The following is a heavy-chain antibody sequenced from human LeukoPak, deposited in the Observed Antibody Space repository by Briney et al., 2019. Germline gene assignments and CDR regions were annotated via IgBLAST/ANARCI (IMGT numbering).Heavy chain of an antibody. CDR2: INPNTGGT. CDR1: GYTFTAYY. CDR3: ARPRYSSASSDYHYYMDV. V-gene: IGHV1-2*02. J-gene: IGHJ6*03. D-gene: IGHD6-6*01. Sequence: ASVKVSCKASGYTFTAYYIHWVRQAPGQRLEWMGWINPNTGGTNYAQKFQGRVTMTRDTSISAAYMELSSLRSDDSAVYYCARPRYSSASSDYHYYMDVWGKGTTDTVSS.